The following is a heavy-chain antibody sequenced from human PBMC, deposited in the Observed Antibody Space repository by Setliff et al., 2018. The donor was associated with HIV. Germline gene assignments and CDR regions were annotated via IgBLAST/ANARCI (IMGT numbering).Heavy chain of an antibody. CDR1: GGTFSSYA. Sequence: SVKVSCKASGGTFSSYAISWVRQAPGQGLEWMGGVTPALYLTTHAEKFQSRVTFTTDDSTSSVYMELSSLRSDDTATYYCATDSGVVPPRTLDIWGQGTVVTVSS. D-gene: IGHD3-16*01. J-gene: IGHJ3*02. CDR3: ATDSGVVPPRTLDI. V-gene: IGHV1-69*10. CDR2: VTPALYLT.